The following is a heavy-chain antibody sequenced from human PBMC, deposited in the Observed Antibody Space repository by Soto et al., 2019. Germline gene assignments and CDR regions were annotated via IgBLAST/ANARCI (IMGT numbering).Heavy chain of an antibody. CDR1: GFTFMSYD. D-gene: IGHD3-9*01. Sequence: GGSLRLSCAASGFTFMSYDMTWVRQSPGKGLEWVSSISNSGGTTYNSDTVKDQFTITRDNSKNTLYLQITSLRVEDTAVYYCAKDCHLTITCLDVWGQGTTVTVSS. CDR3: AKDCHLTITCLDV. V-gene: IGHV3-23*01. J-gene: IGHJ6*02. CDR2: ISNSGGTT.